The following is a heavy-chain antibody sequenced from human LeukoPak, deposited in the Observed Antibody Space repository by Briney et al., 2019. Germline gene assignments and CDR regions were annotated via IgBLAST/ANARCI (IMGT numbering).Heavy chain of an antibody. CDR1: GRTFSSYA. Sequence: VASVKVSCKASGRTFSSYAISWVRQAPGQGLEWMGGIIPIFGTANYAQKFQGRVKITADESTSTAYMELSSLRSEDTAVYYCARESIASDYSNSHVIYYYGMDVWGQGTTVTVSS. V-gene: IGHV1-69*13. CDR3: ARESIASDYSNSHVIYYYGMDV. J-gene: IGHJ6*02. CDR2: IIPIFGTA. D-gene: IGHD4-11*01.